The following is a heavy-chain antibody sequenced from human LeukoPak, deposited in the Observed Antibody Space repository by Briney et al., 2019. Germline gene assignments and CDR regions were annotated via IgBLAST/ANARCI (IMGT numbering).Heavy chain of an antibody. CDR1: GFIFSRYG. CDR2: ISGSGGTT. D-gene: IGHD2-15*01. CDR3: AKDLGGGSRYYYYYMDV. J-gene: IGHJ6*03. V-gene: IGHV3-23*01. Sequence: GGSLRLSCAASGFIFSRYGMSWVRQAPGKGLEWVSTISGSGGTTYYGDSVKGRFTISRDNSKNTLYLQMNSLRAEDTAVYYCAKDLGGGSRYYYYYMDVWGKGTTVTVSS.